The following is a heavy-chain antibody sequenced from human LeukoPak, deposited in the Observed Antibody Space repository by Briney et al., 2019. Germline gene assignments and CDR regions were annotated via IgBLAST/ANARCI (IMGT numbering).Heavy chain of an antibody. CDR2: IKEDESAK. CDR1: GFIFTDHW. Sequence: GGSLRLSCVASGFIFTDHWMSWVRQAPGMGLEWVANIKEDESAKFYADSVRGRFTISRDNAKNSLYLQMNNLRGEDTAVYYCARAVDVADYWGRGTLVTVSS. V-gene: IGHV3-7*01. D-gene: IGHD3-16*01. CDR3: ARAVDVADY. J-gene: IGHJ4*02.